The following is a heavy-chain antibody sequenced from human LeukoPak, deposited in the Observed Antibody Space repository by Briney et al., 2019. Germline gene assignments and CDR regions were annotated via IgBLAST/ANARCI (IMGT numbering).Heavy chain of an antibody. J-gene: IGHJ4*02. CDR1: GFSFISYW. CDR3: ARAYQLLFVDILFDY. D-gene: IGHD2-2*01. CDR2: IKQDGTEK. Sequence: GGSLRLSCAASGFSFISYWVSWVRQAPGRGLEWVADIKQDGTEKYYVDSVKGRFTISIDNAKKSLYLQMNSLRAEDTAVYYCARAYQLLFVDILFDYWGQGTLVTVSS. V-gene: IGHV3-7*01.